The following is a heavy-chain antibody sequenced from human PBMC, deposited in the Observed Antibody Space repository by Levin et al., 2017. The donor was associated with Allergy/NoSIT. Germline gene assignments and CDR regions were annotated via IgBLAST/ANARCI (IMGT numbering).Heavy chain of an antibody. CDR1: GYTFTNYG. J-gene: IGHJ4*02. CDR3: ARTDYYDSSGLDY. D-gene: IGHD3-22*01. Sequence: GESLKISCKTSGYTFTNYGISWVRQVPGQGLEWMGWISAYNGNTNYAQKVQGRVTMTTDTSTSTAYMELRSLRSDDTAVYYCARTDYYDSSGLDYWGQGTLVTVSS. V-gene: IGHV1-18*01. CDR2: ISAYNGNT.